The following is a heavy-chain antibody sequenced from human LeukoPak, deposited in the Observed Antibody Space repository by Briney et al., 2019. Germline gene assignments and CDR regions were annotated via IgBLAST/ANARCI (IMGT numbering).Heavy chain of an antibody. Sequence: PSETLSLTCTVSGGSISSSSYYWGWIRQPPGKGLEWIGSIYYSGSTYYNPSLKSRVTISVDTSKNQFSLKLSSVTAADTAVYYCAREQYQLLDWFDPWGRGTLVTVSS. CDR3: AREQYQLLDWFDP. D-gene: IGHD2-2*01. J-gene: IGHJ5*02. CDR1: GGSISSSSYY. V-gene: IGHV4-39*07. CDR2: IYYSGST.